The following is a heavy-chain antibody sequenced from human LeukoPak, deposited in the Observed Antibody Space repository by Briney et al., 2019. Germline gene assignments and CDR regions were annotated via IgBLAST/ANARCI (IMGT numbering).Heavy chain of an antibody. CDR2: IYYTGAT. V-gene: IGHV4-59*01. CDR1: GGSISSYY. J-gene: IGHJ4*02. D-gene: IGHD5-18*01. Sequence: SETLSLTCTVSGGSISSYYWSWIRLPPGKGLEWIGYIYYTGATYYNPSLKSRVTISLDTSKNQFSLKLSSVTAADAVVYYCARAGYSYGTGYYFDYWGQGALVTVSS. CDR3: ARAGYSYGTGYYFDY.